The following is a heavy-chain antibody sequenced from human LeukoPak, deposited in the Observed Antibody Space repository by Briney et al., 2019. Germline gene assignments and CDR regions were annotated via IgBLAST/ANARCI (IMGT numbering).Heavy chain of an antibody. V-gene: IGHV4-39*01. CDR1: GGSISSSSYY. CDR3: ARIGRVAAAGDY. CDR2: IYYSGST. J-gene: IGHJ4*02. Sequence: PSETLSLTCTVYGGSISSSSYYWGWIRQPPGKGLEWIGSIYYSGSTYYNPSLKSRVTISVDTSKNQFSLKLSSVTAADTAVYYCARIGRVAAAGDYWGQGTLVTVSS. D-gene: IGHD6-13*01.